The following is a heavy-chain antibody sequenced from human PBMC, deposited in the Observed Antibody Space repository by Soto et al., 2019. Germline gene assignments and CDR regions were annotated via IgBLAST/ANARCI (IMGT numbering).Heavy chain of an antibody. V-gene: IGHV1-46*01. CDR3: ARDNYYPPRKIRNSIAVAGTGWFDP. D-gene: IGHD6-19*01. Sequence: ASVKVSCKASGYTFTSYYMHWVRQAPGQGLEWMGIINPSGGSTSYAQKFQGRVTMTRDTSTSTVYMELSSLRSEDTAVYYCARDNYYPPRKIRNSIAVAGTGWFDPWGQGTLVTVPS. CDR1: GYTFTSYY. J-gene: IGHJ5*02. CDR2: INPSGGST.